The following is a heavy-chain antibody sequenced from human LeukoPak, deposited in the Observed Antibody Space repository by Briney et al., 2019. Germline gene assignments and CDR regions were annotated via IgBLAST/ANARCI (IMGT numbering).Heavy chain of an antibody. Sequence: PGGSLKLSCAASGFTFSDFAMNWVRQAPGKGLEWVSSITRVSTYEYYSESVQGRFTISRDNHKDLLYLQLNSLRGDDSGIYYCTRDRNDYGDPDAFDIWGQGTVVTVSS. CDR2: ITRVSTYE. J-gene: IGHJ3*02. CDR1: GFTFSDFA. D-gene: IGHD4-17*01. CDR3: TRDRNDYGDPDAFDI. V-gene: IGHV3-21*01.